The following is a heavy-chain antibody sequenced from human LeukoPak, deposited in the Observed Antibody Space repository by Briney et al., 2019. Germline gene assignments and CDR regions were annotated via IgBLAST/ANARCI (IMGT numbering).Heavy chain of an antibody. CDR3: ASRSGYYYYGMDV. CDR1: GFTVSSNY. V-gene: IGHV3-66*01. J-gene: IGHJ6*02. Sequence: PGGSLRLSCAASGFTVSSNYMSWVRQAPGKGLEWGSVIYSGGSTYYADSVKGRFTISRDNSKNTLYLQMNSLRAEDTAVYYCASRSGYYYYGMDVWGQGTTVTVSS. CDR2: IYSGGST.